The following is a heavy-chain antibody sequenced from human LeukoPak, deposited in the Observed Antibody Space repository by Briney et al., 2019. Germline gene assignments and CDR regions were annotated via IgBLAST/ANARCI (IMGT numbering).Heavy chain of an antibody. CDR2: ISSSGRNI. J-gene: IGHJ3*02. CDR1: RLTLSSYE. CDR3: ARGYSGSDFGGYGAFDI. V-gene: IGHV3-48*03. D-gene: IGHD1-26*01. Sequence: GGSLRLSCAGSRLTLSSYEMNWVRPAAGKGVEWVSYISSSGRNIYYADSVKGRFTISRDNSKNSLYLQMNSLRAEDTAVYYCARGYSGSDFGGYGAFDIWGQGTMVTVSS.